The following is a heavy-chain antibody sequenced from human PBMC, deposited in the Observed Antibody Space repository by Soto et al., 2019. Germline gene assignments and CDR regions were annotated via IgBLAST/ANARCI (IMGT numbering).Heavy chain of an antibody. D-gene: IGHD3-9*01. J-gene: IGHJ4*02. Sequence: VQLVESGGTLVQPGGSLRLSCAASGFSVTSNYMTWVRQAPGKGLECVSVIYAGGNTYYPDSVKGRFTISSDNSKNTRFLKMNNLRAEDTAVYYCARVTTFYDILTSSYALNYFDYWGQGTRVTVSS. V-gene: IGHV3-53*01. CDR2: IYAGGNT. CDR3: ARVTTFYDILTSSYALNYFDY. CDR1: GFSVTSNY.